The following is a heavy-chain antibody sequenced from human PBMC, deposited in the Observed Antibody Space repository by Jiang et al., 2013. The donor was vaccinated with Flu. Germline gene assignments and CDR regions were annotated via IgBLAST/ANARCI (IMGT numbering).Heavy chain of an antibody. CDR1: GNTFTNYA. D-gene: IGHD3-9*01. CDR2: INPGNGNT. J-gene: IGHJ6*02. V-gene: IGHV1-3*01. CDR3: ATWSRPTRDVLTGRNYYYQAMDV. Sequence: HSGAEVKKPGASVKISCKASGNTFTNYALHWVRQARGQRPEWMGWINPGNGNTKYSEKFQDRVTITWEISASTAYMDLTDLRSGDTGFYYCATWSRPTRDVLTGRNYYYQAMDVWGQGTTVAVSS.